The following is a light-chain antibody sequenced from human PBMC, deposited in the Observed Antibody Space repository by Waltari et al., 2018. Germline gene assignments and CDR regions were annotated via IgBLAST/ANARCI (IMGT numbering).Light chain of an antibody. J-gene: IGKJ3*01. CDR2: DAS. V-gene: IGKV3-11*01. CDR1: QSVSSY. CDR3: QQRSNWLFT. Sequence: EIVLTQSPATLSLSPGERATLSCRASQSVSSYLAWYQQKPGQDPRLLIYDASNRATGIPARFRGSGSGTDFTLTISSLEPEDFAVYYCQQRSNWLFTFGPGTKVDIK.